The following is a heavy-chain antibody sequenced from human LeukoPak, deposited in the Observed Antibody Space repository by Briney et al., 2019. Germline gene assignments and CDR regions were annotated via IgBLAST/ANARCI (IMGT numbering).Heavy chain of an antibody. J-gene: IGHJ1*01. D-gene: IGHD3-22*01. V-gene: IGHV3-43D*03. Sequence: GGSLRLSCAASGFTFDDYAMHWVRQAPGKGLEWVSLISWDGGSTYYADSVKGRFTISRDNAKNSLYLQMNSLRAEDTALYYCAKVSDSSGYYAEYFQHWGQGTLVTVSS. CDR3: AKVSDSSGYYAEYFQH. CDR2: ISWDGGST. CDR1: GFTFDDYA.